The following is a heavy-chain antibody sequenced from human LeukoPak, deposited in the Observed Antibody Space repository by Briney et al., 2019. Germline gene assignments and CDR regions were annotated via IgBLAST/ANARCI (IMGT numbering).Heavy chain of an antibody. J-gene: IGHJ4*02. CDR2: IYSGGDT. V-gene: IGHV3-53*01. Sequence: SGGSLRLSCAVSGCTVRNNYMSWVRQTPGKGLECVSVIYSGGDTYYADSVKGRFTISRDNSKNTVYLQMNSLRAGDTAVYYCAKTIVLNVYAPGYWGQGTLVTVSS. CDR3: AKTIVLNVYAPGY. CDR1: GCTVRNNY. D-gene: IGHD2-8*01.